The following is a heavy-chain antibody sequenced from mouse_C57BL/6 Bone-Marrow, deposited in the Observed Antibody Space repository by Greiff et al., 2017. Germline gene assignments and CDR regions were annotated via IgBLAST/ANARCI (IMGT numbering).Heavy chain of an antibody. Sequence: QVQLQQSGAELVRPGASVKLSCKASGYTFTDYYINWVKQRPGQGLEWIARIYPGSGNTYYNEKFKGKATLTAEKSSSTAYMQLSSLTSEDSAVYFCARGYYGSSPHWYFDVWGTGTTVTVSS. V-gene: IGHV1-76*01. CDR3: ARGYYGSSPHWYFDV. CDR2: IYPGSGNT. J-gene: IGHJ1*03. CDR1: GYTFTDYY. D-gene: IGHD1-1*01.